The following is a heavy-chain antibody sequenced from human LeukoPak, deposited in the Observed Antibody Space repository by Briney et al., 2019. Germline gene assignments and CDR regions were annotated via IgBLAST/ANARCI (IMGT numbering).Heavy chain of an antibody. CDR3: ARRARAAAGTNYYFDY. J-gene: IGHJ4*02. D-gene: IGHD6-13*01. CDR1: GGSISSYY. V-gene: IGHV4-4*07. CDR2: IYTSGST. Sequence: SETLSLTCTVSGGSISSYYWGWIRQPAGKGLEWIGRIYTSGSTNYNPSLKSRVTMSVDTSKNQFSLKLSSVTAADTAVYYCARRARAAAGTNYYFDYWGQGTLVTVSS.